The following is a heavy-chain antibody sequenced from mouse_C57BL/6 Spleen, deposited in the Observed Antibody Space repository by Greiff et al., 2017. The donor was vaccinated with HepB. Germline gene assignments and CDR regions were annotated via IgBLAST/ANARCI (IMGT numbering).Heavy chain of an antibody. J-gene: IGHJ1*03. CDR3: ARAGGYYQYFDV. Sequence: QVQLQQPGAELVRPGTSVKLSCKASGYTFTSYWMHWVKQRPGQGLEWIGVIDPSDSYTNYNQKFKGKATLTVDTSSSTAYMQLSGLTSEDSAVYYCARAGGYYQYFDVWGTGTTVTVSS. CDR1: GYTFTSYW. CDR2: IDPSDSYT. D-gene: IGHD2-3*01. V-gene: IGHV1-59*01.